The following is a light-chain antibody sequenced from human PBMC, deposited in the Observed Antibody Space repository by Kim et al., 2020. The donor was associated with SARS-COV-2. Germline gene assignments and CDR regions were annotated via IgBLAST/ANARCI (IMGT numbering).Light chain of an antibody. CDR1: QSVGTY. CDR3: QQRGN. CDR2: DAS. J-gene: IGKJ5*01. V-gene: IGKV3-11*01. Sequence: ATLSVSPGERATLSCRASQSVGTYLAWYQQKPGQAPRLLIYDASKRATGIPARFRGSGSGTDFTLTIGTLEPADSAVYYCQQRGNFGQGTRLEIK.